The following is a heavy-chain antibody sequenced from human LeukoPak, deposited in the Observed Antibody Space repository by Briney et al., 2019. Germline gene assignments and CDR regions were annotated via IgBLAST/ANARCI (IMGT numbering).Heavy chain of an antibody. J-gene: IGHJ5*02. Sequence: GGSLRLSCAASEFSVGSNYMTWVRQAPGQGLEWVSLIYSGGSTYYADSVKGRFTISRDNSKNTLYLKMNSLRAEDTAVYYCARGLAVAGSSWFDPWGQGTLVSVSS. CDR1: EFSVGSNY. V-gene: IGHV3-66*01. D-gene: IGHD6-19*01. CDR3: ARGLAVAGSSWFDP. CDR2: IYSGGST.